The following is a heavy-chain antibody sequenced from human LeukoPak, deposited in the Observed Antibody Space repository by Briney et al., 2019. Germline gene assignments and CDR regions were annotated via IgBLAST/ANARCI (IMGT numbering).Heavy chain of an antibody. CDR3: ARDYYDSSGYNDY. V-gene: IGHV3-7*01. CDR2: IKQDGSEK. Sequence: GGSLRLSCAASGFTFSSYWMSWVRQAAGKGLEWVANIKQDGSEKYYVDSVKGRFTISRDNAKNSLYLQMNSLRAEDTAVYYCARDYYDSSGYNDYWGQGTLVTVSS. CDR1: GFTFSSYW. D-gene: IGHD3-22*01. J-gene: IGHJ4*02.